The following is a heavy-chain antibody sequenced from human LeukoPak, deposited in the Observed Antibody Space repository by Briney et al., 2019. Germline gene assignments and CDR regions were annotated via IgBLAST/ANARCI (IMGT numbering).Heavy chain of an antibody. Sequence: GGSLRLSCAASGFTVSSNYMSWVRQAPGKGLKWVSVIYSGGSTYYADSVKGRFTISRDNSKNTLYLQMNSLRAEDTAVYYCAREGPSYYDSSGYYYSSGDAFDIWGQGTMVTVSS. CDR3: AREGPSYYDSSGYYYSSGDAFDI. J-gene: IGHJ3*02. V-gene: IGHV3-53*01. CDR1: GFTVSSNY. D-gene: IGHD3-22*01. CDR2: IYSGGST.